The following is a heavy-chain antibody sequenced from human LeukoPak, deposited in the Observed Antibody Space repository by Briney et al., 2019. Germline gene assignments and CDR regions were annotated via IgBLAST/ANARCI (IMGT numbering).Heavy chain of an antibody. V-gene: IGHV4-61*05. CDR1: GGSISSSSFY. CDR2: IYYSGST. Sequence: SSETLSLTCTVSGGSISSSSFYWGWIRQPPGKGLEWIGYIYYSGSTNYNPSLKSRVTISVDTPKNQFSLKLRSVTAADTAVYYCARWSYYDSSGYFVGAFDIWGQGTMVTVSS. CDR3: ARWSYYDSSGYFVGAFDI. D-gene: IGHD3-22*01. J-gene: IGHJ3*02.